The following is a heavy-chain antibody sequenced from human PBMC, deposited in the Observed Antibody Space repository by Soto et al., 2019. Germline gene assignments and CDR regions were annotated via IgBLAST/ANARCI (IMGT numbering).Heavy chain of an antibody. J-gene: IGHJ4*02. Sequence: SETLSLTCAVYGGSFSGYYWSWIRQPPGKGLEWIGEINHSGSTNYNPSLKSRVTISVDTSKNQFSLKLSSVTAADTAVYYCARVTVKRAYYYGSGRQPFDYWGQGTLVTVSS. D-gene: IGHD3-10*01. CDR1: GGSFSGYY. CDR3: ARVTVKRAYYYGSGRQPFDY. V-gene: IGHV4-34*01. CDR2: INHSGST.